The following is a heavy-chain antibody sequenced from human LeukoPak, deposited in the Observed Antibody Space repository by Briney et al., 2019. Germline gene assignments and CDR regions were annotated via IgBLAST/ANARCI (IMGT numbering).Heavy chain of an antibody. Sequence: SVKVSCKASGYTFTSYGISWVRQAPGQGLEWMGGIIPIFGTANYAQKFQGRVTITADKSTSTAYMELSSLRSEDTAVYYCAREGDSSGYPYPSGDAFDIWGQGTMVTVSS. CDR3: AREGDSSGYPYPSGDAFDI. J-gene: IGHJ3*02. D-gene: IGHD3-22*01. V-gene: IGHV1-69*06. CDR1: GYTFTSYG. CDR2: IIPIFGTA.